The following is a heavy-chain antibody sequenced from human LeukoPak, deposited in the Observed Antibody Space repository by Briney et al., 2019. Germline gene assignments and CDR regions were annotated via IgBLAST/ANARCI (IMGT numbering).Heavy chain of an antibody. CDR1: GGSISSHY. Sequence: SETLSLTCTVSGGSISSHYWSWIRQPPGKGLEWIGYMYYSGRTNYNPSLKSRVTISVDTSKNQFSLKASSVTAADTAVYYCARGEDLDYWGQGTLVTVSS. J-gene: IGHJ4*02. D-gene: IGHD2-15*01. CDR3: ARGEDLDY. CDR2: MYYSGRT. V-gene: IGHV4-59*11.